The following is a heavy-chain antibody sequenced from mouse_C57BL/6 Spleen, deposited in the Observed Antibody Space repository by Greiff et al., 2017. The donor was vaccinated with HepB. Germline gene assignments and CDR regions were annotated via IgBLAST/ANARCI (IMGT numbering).Heavy chain of an antibody. J-gene: IGHJ4*01. D-gene: IGHD1-1*01. CDR2: IYPRSGNT. V-gene: IGHV1-81*01. Sequence: VQLQQSGAELARPGASVKLSCKASGYTFTSYGISWVKQRTGQGLEWIGEIYPRSGNTYYNEKFKGKATLTADKSSSTAYMELRSLTSEDSAVYFCATTVVRENAMDYWGQGTSVTVSS. CDR1: GYTFTSYG. CDR3: ATTVVRENAMDY.